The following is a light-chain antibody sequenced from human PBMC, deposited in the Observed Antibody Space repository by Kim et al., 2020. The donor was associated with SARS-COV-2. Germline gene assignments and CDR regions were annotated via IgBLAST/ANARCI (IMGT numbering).Light chain of an antibody. J-gene: IGKJ4*01. V-gene: IGKV3-11*01. CDR3: QQRNSWPPAVT. Sequence: PGDRATLSCRASQNIDTYLAWYQQRPGQAPRLLVYDASNRATGVPDRFSGSGSGTDFTLTISSLEPEDFSIYYCQQRNSWPPAVTLGGGTKVDIK. CDR2: DAS. CDR1: QNIDTY.